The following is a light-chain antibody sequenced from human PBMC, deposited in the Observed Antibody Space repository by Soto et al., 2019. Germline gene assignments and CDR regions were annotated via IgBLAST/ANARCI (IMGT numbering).Light chain of an antibody. J-gene: IGKJ5*01. CDR3: QQANSFPIT. Sequence: DIQMTQSPSSVSASVGDIVTITCRASQGIGNWLAWYQQKPGKAPKLLIYRASHLHTGVPSRFSGSGSGTDFTLTINSLQPEDFATYYCQQANSFPITFGQGTRLEI. V-gene: IGKV1-12*01. CDR2: RAS. CDR1: QGIGNW.